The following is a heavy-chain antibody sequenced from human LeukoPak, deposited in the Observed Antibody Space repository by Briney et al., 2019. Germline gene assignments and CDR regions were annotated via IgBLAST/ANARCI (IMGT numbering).Heavy chain of an antibody. Sequence: PSETLSLTCTVSGGSISSGGYYWSWIRQPPGKGLEWIGYIYHSGSTYYNPSLKSRVTISVDTSKNQFSLKVSSVTAADTAVYYCARHGIFCRTTSCSPFDPWGQGTLVTVSS. D-gene: IGHD2-2*01. CDR3: ARHGIFCRTTSCSPFDP. CDR2: IYHSGST. J-gene: IGHJ5*02. V-gene: IGHV4-30-2*03. CDR1: GGSISSGGYY.